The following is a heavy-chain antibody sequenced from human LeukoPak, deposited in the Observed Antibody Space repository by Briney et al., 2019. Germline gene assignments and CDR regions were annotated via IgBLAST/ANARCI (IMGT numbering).Heavy chain of an antibody. D-gene: IGHD3-22*01. CDR3: ATYSSLNRREFQY. CDR2: IKTDGSEK. CDR1: GFTFSNYW. V-gene: IGHV3-7*01. Sequence: GGSLRLSCEGSGFTFSNYWMGWVRQAPGKGLQWVANIKTDGSEKYYVDSVKGRFTISRDNAKNSLYLQMDSLRAEDTAVYYCATYSSLNRREFQYWGQGTLLTVSS. J-gene: IGHJ1*01.